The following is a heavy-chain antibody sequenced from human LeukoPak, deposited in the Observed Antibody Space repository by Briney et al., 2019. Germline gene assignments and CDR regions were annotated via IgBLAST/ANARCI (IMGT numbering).Heavy chain of an antibody. D-gene: IGHD3-10*01. CDR3: AKDYYGSGSHYNSIDY. Sequence: GGSLRLSCAASGFTFRRYALSWVRQTPGKGLEWVSAISGSGSKTYYADSVKGRFTISRDIPKNTLYLQMNSLRVEDTAVYYCAKDYYGSGSHYNSIDYWGQGTLVTVSS. CDR1: GFTFRRYA. CDR2: ISGSGSKT. V-gene: IGHV3-23*01. J-gene: IGHJ4*02.